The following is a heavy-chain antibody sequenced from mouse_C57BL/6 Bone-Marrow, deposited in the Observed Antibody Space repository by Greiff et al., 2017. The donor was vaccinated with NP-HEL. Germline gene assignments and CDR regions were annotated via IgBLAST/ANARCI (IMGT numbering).Heavy chain of an antibody. D-gene: IGHD4-1*01. Sequence: VQLQQPGAELVKPGASVKLSCKASGYTFTSYWMQWVKQRPGQGLEWIGEIDPSDSYTNYNQKFKGKATLTVDTSSSTAYMQLSSLTSEDSAVYYCARYGWDGYWGQGTTLTVSS. CDR2: IDPSDSYT. J-gene: IGHJ2*01. CDR1: GYTFTSYW. CDR3: ARYGWDGY. V-gene: IGHV1-50*01.